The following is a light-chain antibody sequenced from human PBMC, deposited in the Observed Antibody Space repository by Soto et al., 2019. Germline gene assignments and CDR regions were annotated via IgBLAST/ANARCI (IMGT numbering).Light chain of an antibody. V-gene: IGKV1-5*03. Sequence: DIQMTQSPSTLSASVGDRVTITCRASQSISSWLAWYQQKAGKAPKLLIYKASSLESGVPSRFSGSGSGTEFTLTISSLQPDDFATYYCKQYNSYYTFGQGTKLEIK. CDR1: QSISSW. J-gene: IGKJ2*01. CDR3: KQYNSYYT. CDR2: KAS.